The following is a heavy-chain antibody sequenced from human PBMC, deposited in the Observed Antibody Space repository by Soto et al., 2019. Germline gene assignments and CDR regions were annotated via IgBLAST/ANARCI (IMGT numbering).Heavy chain of an antibody. CDR3: AKAPLLWFGELGTDWFDP. D-gene: IGHD3-10*01. V-gene: IGHV3-30*18. CDR2: ISYDGSNK. Sequence: QVQLVESGGGVVQPGRSLRLSCAASGFTFSSYGMHWVRQAPGKGLEWVAVISYDGSNKYYADSVKGRFTISRDNSKNTLYLQMNSRRAEDTAVYYCAKAPLLWFGELGTDWFDPWGQGTLVTVSS. J-gene: IGHJ5*02. CDR1: GFTFSSYG.